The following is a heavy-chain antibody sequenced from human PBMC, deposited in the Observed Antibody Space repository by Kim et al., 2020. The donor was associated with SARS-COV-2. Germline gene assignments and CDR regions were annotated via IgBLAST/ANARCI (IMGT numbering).Heavy chain of an antibody. V-gene: IGHV4-39*01. D-gene: IGHD3-10*01. CDR1: GGSISSSSYY. Sequence: SETLSLTCTVSGGSISSSSYYWGWIRQPPGKGLEWIGSIYYSGSTYYNPSLKSRVTISVDTSKNQFSLKLSSVTAADTAVYYCARDMVRGATNWFDPWGQGTLVTVSS. CDR3: ARDMVRGATNWFDP. J-gene: IGHJ5*02. CDR2: IYYSGST.